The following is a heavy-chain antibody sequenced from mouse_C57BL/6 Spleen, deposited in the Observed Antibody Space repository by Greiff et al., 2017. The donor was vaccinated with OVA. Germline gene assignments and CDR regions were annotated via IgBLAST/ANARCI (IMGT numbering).Heavy chain of an antibody. V-gene: IGHV10-1*01. J-gene: IGHJ3*01. Sequence: EVKLMESGGGLVQPKGSLKLSCAASGFSFNTYAMNWVRQAPGKGLEWVARIRSKSNNYATYYADSVKDRFTISRDDSESMLYLQMNNLKTEDTAMYYCVRHDSSDYLFAYWGQGTLVTVSA. CDR3: VRHDSSDYLFAY. D-gene: IGHD3-2*02. CDR2: IRSKSNNYAT. CDR1: GFSFNTYA.